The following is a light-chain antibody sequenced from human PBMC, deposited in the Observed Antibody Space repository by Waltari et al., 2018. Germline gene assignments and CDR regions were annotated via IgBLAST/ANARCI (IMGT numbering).Light chain of an antibody. J-gene: IGLJ3*02. CDR2: EIN. V-gene: IGLV2-23*02. Sequence: QSALTQPASVSGSPGQSITISCTGSSSDVGTYKFVSWYQQHPGKAPKLMIYEINQRPSGMSNRFSGSKFGNTAVLTITGLQTDDEADYYCCSYVTGDTWVFGGGTRVAVL. CDR3: CSYVTGDTWV. CDR1: SSDVGTYKF.